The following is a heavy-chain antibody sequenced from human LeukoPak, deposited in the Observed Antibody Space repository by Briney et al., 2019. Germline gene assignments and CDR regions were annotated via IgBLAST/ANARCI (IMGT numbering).Heavy chain of an antibody. Sequence: ASVKVSCKASGYSFTAFYIHWVRQAPGQGLKWMGWIHPRSGETNYAYKFRGRVTMTRDTSISTTYMDLGSLGSDDTAVYYCARDGDYGTGSYYRGFFDYWGQGTLVTVSS. CDR2: IHPRSGET. CDR1: GYSFTAFY. D-gene: IGHD3-10*01. CDR3: ARDGDYGTGSYYRGFFDY. J-gene: IGHJ4*02. V-gene: IGHV1-2*07.